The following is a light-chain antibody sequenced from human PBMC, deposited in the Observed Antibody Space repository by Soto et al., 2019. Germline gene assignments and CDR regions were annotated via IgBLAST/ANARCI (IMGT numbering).Light chain of an antibody. CDR1: QSVNSY. Sequence: ETVMTQSPATLSVSPGERAILSCRAGQSVNSYLAWYQQKPGQAPRLLIRGASARATGIPARFSGSGSGTEFTLTISSLQSEDFAVYYCQQYNQWPLTFGGGTKVEI. V-gene: IGKV3-15*01. CDR2: GAS. J-gene: IGKJ4*01. CDR3: QQYNQWPLT.